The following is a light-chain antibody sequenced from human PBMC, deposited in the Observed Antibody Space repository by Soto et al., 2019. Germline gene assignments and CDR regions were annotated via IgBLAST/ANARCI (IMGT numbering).Light chain of an antibody. J-gene: IGKJ4*01. Sequence: DIVMTQSPDSLAVSLGERATINCKSSQSVLYSSNNLNYLAWYQQKSGQPPKLIIYWASTPESGVPDRFSGSGSGTDFTLTISRLQAEDVAVYYCQQYYNTPLTFGGGTKVEIK. CDR3: QQYYNTPLT. CDR1: QSVLYSSNNLNY. CDR2: WAS. V-gene: IGKV4-1*01.